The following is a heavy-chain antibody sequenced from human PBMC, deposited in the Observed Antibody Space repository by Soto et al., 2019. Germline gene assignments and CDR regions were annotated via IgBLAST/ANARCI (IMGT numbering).Heavy chain of an antibody. J-gene: IGHJ6*02. Sequence: GASVKVSCKASGYTFTSYGISWVRQAPGQGLEWMGWISAYNGNTNYAQKLQGRVTMTTGTSTSTAYMELRNLRSDDTAVYYCARDNLGKSGWPLSPYYYSYNGMDVWGPGTSVTVS. CDR2: ISAYNGNT. CDR3: ARDNLGKSGWPLSPYYYSYNGMDV. V-gene: IGHV1-18*01. CDR1: GYTFTSYG. D-gene: IGHD6-19*01.